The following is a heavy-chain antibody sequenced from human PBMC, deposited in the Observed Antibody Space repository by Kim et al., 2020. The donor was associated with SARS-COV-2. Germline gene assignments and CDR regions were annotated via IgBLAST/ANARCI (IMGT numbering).Heavy chain of an antibody. D-gene: IGHD3-10*01. Sequence: SRVTISVDTSKNQFSLKLSSVTAADTAVYYCARDYMVRGVTDYYYYGMDVWGQGTTVTVSS. CDR3: ARDYMVRGVTDYYYYGMDV. V-gene: IGHV4-31*02. J-gene: IGHJ6*02.